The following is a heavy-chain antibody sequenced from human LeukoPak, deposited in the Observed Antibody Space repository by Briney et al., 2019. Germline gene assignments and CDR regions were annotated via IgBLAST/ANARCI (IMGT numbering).Heavy chain of an antibody. D-gene: IGHD2-15*01. J-gene: IGHJ4*02. Sequence: SETLSLTCTVSGGSISSYYWSWIRQPPGKGLEWIGYIYYSGSTNYNPSLKSRVTISVDTSKNKFSLKLSSVTAADTAVYYCARHGYCSGGSCYVVFDYWGQGTLVTVSS. CDR2: IYYSGST. V-gene: IGHV4-59*08. CDR3: ARHGYCSGGSCYVVFDY. CDR1: GGSISSYY.